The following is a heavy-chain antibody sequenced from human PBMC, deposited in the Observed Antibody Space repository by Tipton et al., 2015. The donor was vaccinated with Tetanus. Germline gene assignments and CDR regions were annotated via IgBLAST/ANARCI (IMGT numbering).Heavy chain of an antibody. D-gene: IGHD3-10*01. CDR2: VYYTGST. V-gene: IGHV4-59*12. CDR1: GGSMSTYY. J-gene: IGHJ4*02. Sequence: TLSLTCTVSGGSMSTYYWSWIRQPPGKGLEWIGYVYYTGSTDYNPSLKSRVTISVDTSKSQFSLRLTSVTPADAAVYYCARSKLLWFGESLSGFDSWGQGTLVTVSA. CDR3: ARSKLLWFGESLSGFDS.